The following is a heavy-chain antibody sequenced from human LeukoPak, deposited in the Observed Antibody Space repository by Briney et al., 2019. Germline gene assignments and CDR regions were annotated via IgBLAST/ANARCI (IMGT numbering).Heavy chain of an antibody. Sequence: GESLKISCKGSGYTFTNYWIVWVRQMPGKGLEWMGIIYPGDSDTRYSPSFQGQVTISADKSISTAYLQWSSLKASDTAMYYCARPPQGISGSKGFDYWGQGTLVTVSS. D-gene: IGHD3-22*01. V-gene: IGHV5-51*01. CDR2: IYPGDSDT. CDR1: GYTFTNYW. CDR3: ARPPQGISGSKGFDY. J-gene: IGHJ4*02.